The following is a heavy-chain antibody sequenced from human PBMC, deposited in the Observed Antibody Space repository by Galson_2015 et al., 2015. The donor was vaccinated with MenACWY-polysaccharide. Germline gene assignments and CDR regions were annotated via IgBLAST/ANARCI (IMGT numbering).Heavy chain of an antibody. J-gene: IGHJ6*02. V-gene: IGHV7-4-1*02. CDR1: GYTFTSYA. CDR3: ARDPGAAGPYGMDV. CDR2: INTNTGNP. Sequence: SVKVSCKASGYTFTSYAMNWVRQAPRQGLEWMGWINTNTGNPTYAQGFTGRFVFSLDTSAGTAYLQISSLKAEDTAVYYCARDPGAAGPYGMDVWGQGTAVTVSS. D-gene: IGHD6-13*01.